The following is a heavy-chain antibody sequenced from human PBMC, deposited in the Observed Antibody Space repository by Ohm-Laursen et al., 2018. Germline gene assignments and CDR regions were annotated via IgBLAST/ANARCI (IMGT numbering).Heavy chain of an antibody. J-gene: IGHJ1*01. Sequence: GSLRLSCTASGFTFSNYAMNWVRQAPGKGLEWVSYISSGGSTIYYADSVKGRFTISRDNARNSLYLQMNSLRADDTAVYYCARVSNYPRKDFQHWGQGTLVTVSS. CDR2: ISSGGSTI. CDR1: GFTFSNYA. V-gene: IGHV3-48*03. D-gene: IGHD4/OR15-4a*01. CDR3: ARVSNYPRKDFQH.